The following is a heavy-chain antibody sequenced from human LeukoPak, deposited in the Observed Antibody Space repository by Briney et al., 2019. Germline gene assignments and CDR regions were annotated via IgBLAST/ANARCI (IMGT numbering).Heavy chain of an antibody. V-gene: IGHV3-74*01. Sequence: GGSLRLSCAASGFTFSSYWMHWVRQVPGKGLMWVSRINSDGSSTSYADSVKGRFTISRDNAKNTLYLQMNSLRAEDTAVYYCVSGSSTWYGYWGQGTLVTVS. CDR2: INSDGSST. CDR3: VSGSSTWYGY. D-gene: IGHD6-13*01. CDR1: GFTFSSYW. J-gene: IGHJ4*02.